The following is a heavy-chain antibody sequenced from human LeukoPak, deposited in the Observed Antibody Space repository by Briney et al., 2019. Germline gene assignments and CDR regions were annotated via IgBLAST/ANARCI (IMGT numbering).Heavy chain of an antibody. CDR1: GYTFKRYR. CDR3: ARDHYHSSDY. Sequence: GGSLRLSHAASGYTFKRYRIIWVRQAPGKRQDSVANIKQDGSEKYYVDSVKGRFAISRDRARNSLYLQMNSLRAEDTAIYYCARDHYHSSDYWGQRTLVTVSS. J-gene: IGHJ4*02. D-gene: IGHD3-22*01. V-gene: IGHV3-7*01. CDR2: IKQDGSEK.